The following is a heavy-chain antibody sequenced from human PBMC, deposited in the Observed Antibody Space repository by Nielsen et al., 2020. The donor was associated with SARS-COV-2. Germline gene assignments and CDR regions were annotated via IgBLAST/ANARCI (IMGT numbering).Heavy chain of an antibody. CDR3: AKDYDSSGYYPEYFQH. CDR1: GFTFINYA. V-gene: IGHV3-48*03. Sequence: SLTLSFVASGFTFINYAINCVRQAPGNLLDWISSINPVSSSVYYGDSVKGRFTISRDNAKNSLYLQMNSLRAEDTALYYCAKDYDSSGYYPEYFQHWGQGTLVTVSS. CDR2: INPVSSSV. J-gene: IGHJ1*01. D-gene: IGHD3-22*01.